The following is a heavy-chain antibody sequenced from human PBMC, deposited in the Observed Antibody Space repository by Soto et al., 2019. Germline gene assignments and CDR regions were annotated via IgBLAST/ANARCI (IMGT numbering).Heavy chain of an antibody. J-gene: IGHJ5*01. CDR3: ARHIAVHRTRGFDS. D-gene: IGHD6-19*01. Sequence: QVHLQESGPGLVKPSGTLSLTCAVSGGSITTNWWSWVRQPPGQGLEWSGEIYHSGTTNYNPSLRGRVTISVDKSNNQVSLNLNSVTAADSAIYYCARHIAVHRTRGFDSWGQGNLVTVSS. CDR2: IYHSGTT. CDR1: GGSITTNW. V-gene: IGHV4-4*02.